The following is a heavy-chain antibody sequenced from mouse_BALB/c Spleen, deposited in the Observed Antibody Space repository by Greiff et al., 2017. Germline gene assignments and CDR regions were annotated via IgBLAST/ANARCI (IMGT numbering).Heavy chain of an antibody. CDR1: GFTFSSYT. J-gene: IGHJ3*01. CDR3: TRDSDYEGFAY. CDR2: ISSGGSYT. D-gene: IGHD2-4*01. Sequence: EVMLVESGGGLVKPGGSLKLSCAASGFTFSSYTMSWVRQTPEKRLEWVATISSGGSYTYYPDSVKGRFTISRDNAKNTLYLQMSSLKSEDTAMYYCTRDSDYEGFAYWGQGTLVTVSA. V-gene: IGHV5-6-4*01.